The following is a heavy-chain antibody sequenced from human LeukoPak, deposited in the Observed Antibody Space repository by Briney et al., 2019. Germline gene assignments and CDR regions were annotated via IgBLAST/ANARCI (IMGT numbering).Heavy chain of an antibody. CDR2: IDTDGSST. Sequence: GGSLTLSCAASGFTFSSYWMHWVRQAPGKGLVWVSRIDTDGSSTIYADSVQGRFTISRDNAKNTLYLQMSSLRAEDTAVYYCATVGSGATVLDSFDYWGQGTLVTVYS. V-gene: IGHV3-74*01. CDR3: ATVGSGATVLDSFDY. D-gene: IGHD3/OR15-3a*01. CDR1: GFTFSSYW. J-gene: IGHJ4*02.